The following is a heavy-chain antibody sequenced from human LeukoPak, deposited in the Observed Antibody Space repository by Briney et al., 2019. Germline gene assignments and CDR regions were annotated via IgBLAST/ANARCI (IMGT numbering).Heavy chain of an antibody. CDR1: GVTFSNYA. CDR2: ITSGFTP. CDR3: AKDYSDSRVGDVFFEY. Sequence: PSGSLRLSCAASGVTFSNYARSWFRQPPGKGLEWVSGITSGFTPHYADSLKGRVTISRDNSKNTFHLQMNILTAADTALYYCAKDYSDSRVGDVFFEYWGQGTLVTVCS. V-gene: IGHV3-23*01. D-gene: IGHD1-26*01. J-gene: IGHJ4*02.